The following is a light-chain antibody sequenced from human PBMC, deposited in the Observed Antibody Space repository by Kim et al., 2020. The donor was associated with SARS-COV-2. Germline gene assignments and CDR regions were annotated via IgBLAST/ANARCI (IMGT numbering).Light chain of an antibody. CDR3: SSLTSGSTSVV. J-gene: IGLJ2*01. Sequence: QSLTISCTGTSSDVGAYNRVSWYQQHPGKAPKLMIFDVSGRPSGVSNRFSGSKSDNTASLTISGLQAEDEADYFCSSLTSGSTSVVFGGGTQLTVL. V-gene: IGLV2-14*03. CDR2: DVS. CDR1: SSDVGAYNR.